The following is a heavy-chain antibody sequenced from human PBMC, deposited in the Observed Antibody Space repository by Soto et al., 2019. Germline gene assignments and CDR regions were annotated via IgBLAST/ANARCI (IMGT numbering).Heavy chain of an antibody. V-gene: IGHV4-39*01. CDR3: ARLIHCKTTSCYFDY. Sequence: PSETLSLTCTVSGGPISSSSYYWAWVRQPPGKGLEWIGSVYYSGTTYYHPSLKSRVTISADTSKNQFSLKLSSVTAADTAVFYCARLIHCKTTSCYFDYWGQGTLVTVSS. CDR1: GGPISSSSYY. D-gene: IGHD2-2*01. CDR2: VYYSGTT. J-gene: IGHJ4*02.